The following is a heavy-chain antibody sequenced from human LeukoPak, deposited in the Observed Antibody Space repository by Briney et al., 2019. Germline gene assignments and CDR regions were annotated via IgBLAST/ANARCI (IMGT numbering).Heavy chain of an antibody. V-gene: IGHV3-23*01. CDR3: AKDAVAGDDG. Sequence: GGSLRLSCATSGFNFNNAWMSWVRQAPGKGLEWVSAISGSGGSTYYADSVKGRFTISRDNSKNTLYLQMNSLRAEDTAVYYCAKDAVAGDDGWGQGTLVTVSS. CDR2: ISGSGGST. J-gene: IGHJ4*02. D-gene: IGHD2-15*01. CDR1: GFNFNNAW.